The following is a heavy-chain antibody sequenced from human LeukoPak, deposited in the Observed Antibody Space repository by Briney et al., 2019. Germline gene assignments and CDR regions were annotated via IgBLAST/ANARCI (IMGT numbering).Heavy chain of an antibody. V-gene: IGHV4-31*03. CDR2: IYYSGST. J-gene: IGHJ2*01. D-gene: IGHD6-19*01. Sequence: SETLSLTCTVSGGSLSSGGYYWSWIRQHPGKGLEWIGYIYYSGSTYYNPSLKSRVTISVDTSKNQFSLKLSSVTAADTAVYYCARVAGGGWPDWYFDLWGRGTLVTVSS. CDR1: GGSLSSGGYY. CDR3: ARVAGGGWPDWYFDL.